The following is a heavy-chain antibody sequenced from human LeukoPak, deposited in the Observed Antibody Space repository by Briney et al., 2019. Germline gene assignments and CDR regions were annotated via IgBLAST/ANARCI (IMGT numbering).Heavy chain of an antibody. CDR1: GFTLSSNY. CDR3: AKDHYVSGRYDAFDI. Sequence: GGSLRLSCAASGFTLSSNYMSWVRQAPGKGLEWVSIIYSSGSTYYADSVKGRFTISRDNSKNTLYLQMNSLRAEDTAVYYCAKDHYVSGRYDAFDIWGQGTMVTVSS. V-gene: IGHV3-53*01. CDR2: IYSSGST. J-gene: IGHJ3*02. D-gene: IGHD3-10*01.